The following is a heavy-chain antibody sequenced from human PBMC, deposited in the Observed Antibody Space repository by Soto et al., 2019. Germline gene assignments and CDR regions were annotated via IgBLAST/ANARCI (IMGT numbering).Heavy chain of an antibody. CDR1: GYTFTSYG. CDR2: ISAYNGNT. CDR3: ARELAAAGTPYYYYYMDV. D-gene: IGHD6-13*01. V-gene: IGHV1-18*01. Sequence: QVQLVQSGAEVKKPGASVKVSCKASGYTFTSYGISWVRQAPGQGLEWMGWISAYNGNTNYAQKLQGRVTMTTDTSTSTAYMELRSLRSDDTAVYYCARELAAAGTPYYYYYMDVWGKETTVTVSS. J-gene: IGHJ6*03.